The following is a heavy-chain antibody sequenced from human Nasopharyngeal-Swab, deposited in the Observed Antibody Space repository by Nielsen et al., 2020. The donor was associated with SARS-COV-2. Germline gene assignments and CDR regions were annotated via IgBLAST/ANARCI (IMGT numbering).Heavy chain of an antibody. Sequence: RQAPGKGLEWVSVMYHDGRTYYTDSVKGRFTISRDNSKNTVYLQMNSLRAEDTAVYYCAREFYYRFDYWGQGTLVTVSS. V-gene: IGHV3-66*01. J-gene: IGHJ4*02. D-gene: IGHD3-10*01. CDR2: MYHDGRT. CDR3: AREFYYRFDY.